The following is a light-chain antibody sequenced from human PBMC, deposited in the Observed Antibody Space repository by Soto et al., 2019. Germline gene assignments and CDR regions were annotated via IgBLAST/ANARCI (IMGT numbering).Light chain of an antibody. CDR3: MQGIQTPIT. CDR1: QSLLHSNGYTY. J-gene: IGKJ4*02. CDR2: LGF. Sequence: DILMTQSPRSLPVTPGEPASISCRSSQSLLHSNGYTYLDWYLQKPGQSPQLLIYLGFNRASGGPDRFSGSGSGTEFTLKISSVEAEDVGVYYCMQGIQTPITFGGGTTLEIK. V-gene: IGKV2-28*01.